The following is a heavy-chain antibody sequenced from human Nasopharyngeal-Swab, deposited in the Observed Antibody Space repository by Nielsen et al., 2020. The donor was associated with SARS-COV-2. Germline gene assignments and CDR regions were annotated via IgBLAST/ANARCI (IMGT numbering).Heavy chain of an antibody. CDR3: ARVFLRPGSYYNGRRNAFDI. J-gene: IGHJ3*02. CDR1: GGSFSGYY. V-gene: IGHV4-34*01. CDR2: INHSGST. Sequence: SDPLSLTFAVYGGSFSGYYWSWIRQPPGKGLEWIGEINHSGSTNYNPSLKSRVTISVDTSKNQFSLKLSSVTAADTAVYYCARVFLRPGSYYNGRRNAFDIWGQGTMVTVSS. D-gene: IGHD3-10*01.